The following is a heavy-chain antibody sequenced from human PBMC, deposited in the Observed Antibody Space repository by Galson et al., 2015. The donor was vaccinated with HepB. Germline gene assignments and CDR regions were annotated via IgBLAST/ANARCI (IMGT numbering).Heavy chain of an antibody. CDR3: TKGRDGYNWDAFDV. D-gene: IGHD5-24*01. CDR2: ISWNGGII. V-gene: IGHV3-9*01. Sequence: SLRLSCAGSGFTFDDYAMDWVRQAPGKGLEWVSSISWNGGIIDYADSVKGRFTISRNNAKNSLFLQMNSLRVEDTAVYYCTKGRDGYNWDAFDVWGQGTMVTVSS. CDR1: GFTFDDYA. J-gene: IGHJ3*01.